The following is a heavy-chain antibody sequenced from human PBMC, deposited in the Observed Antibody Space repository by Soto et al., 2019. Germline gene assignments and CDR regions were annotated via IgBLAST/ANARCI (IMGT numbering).Heavy chain of an antibody. Sequence: HPGGSLRLSCAASGLTFSNYAMSWVRQAPGKGLEWVSTISGSGDSTYYADSVKGRFTMSRDNSKNTLYLQMNSLRAEDTAVYYCASKLTYGGSSDYRGKGTPGTASS. V-gene: IGHV3-23*01. J-gene: IGHJ4*02. CDR3: ASKLTYGGSSDY. D-gene: IGHD2-15*01. CDR1: GLTFSNYA. CDR2: ISGSGDST.